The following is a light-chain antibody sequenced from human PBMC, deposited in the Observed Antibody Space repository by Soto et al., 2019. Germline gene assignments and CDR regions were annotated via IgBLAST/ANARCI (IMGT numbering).Light chain of an antibody. CDR2: GNS. CDR3: QSYDSSLSAYVV. J-gene: IGLJ2*01. V-gene: IGLV1-40*01. CDR1: SSNIRAGYD. Sequence: QTVVTQPPSVSGAPGQRVTISCTGSSSNIRAGYDVHWYQQLPGTAPKLLIYGNSNRPSGVPDRFSGSKSGTSASLAITGLQAEDEADYYCQSYDSSLSAYVVFGGGTKLTVL.